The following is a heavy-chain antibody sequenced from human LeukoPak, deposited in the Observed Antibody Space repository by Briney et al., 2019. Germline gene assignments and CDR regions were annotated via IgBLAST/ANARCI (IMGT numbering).Heavy chain of an antibody. D-gene: IGHD6-19*01. CDR2: ISSSSSTI. CDR1: ELTFSSYS. V-gene: IGHV3-48*02. J-gene: IGHJ4*02. CDR3: ARGMYSSGCYYFDY. Sequence: GGSLRLSCAASELTFSSYSMNWVRQAPGKGLELVSYISSSSSTIYYADSVKGRFTISRDNGKNSLYLQMNSLRDEDTAVYYCARGMYSSGCYYFDYWGQGTLVTVSS.